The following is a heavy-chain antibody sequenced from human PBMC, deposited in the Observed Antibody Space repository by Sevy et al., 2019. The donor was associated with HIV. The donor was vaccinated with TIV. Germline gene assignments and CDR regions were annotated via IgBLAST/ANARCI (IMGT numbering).Heavy chain of an antibody. CDR3: ARNPHEIMLSGSYYVY. CDR2: IWYDGSNT. V-gene: IGHV3-33*01. CDR1: GFIFSYYG. D-gene: IGHD3-16*01. J-gene: IGHJ4*02. Sequence: GGSLRRSCAASGFIFSYYGMHWVRQAPGKGLEWVAVIWYDGSNTIYADSVKGRFTISRDNSKNILYLQMNSLRDEDNAVYYCARNPHEIMLSGSYYVYWGQGTRVTVSS.